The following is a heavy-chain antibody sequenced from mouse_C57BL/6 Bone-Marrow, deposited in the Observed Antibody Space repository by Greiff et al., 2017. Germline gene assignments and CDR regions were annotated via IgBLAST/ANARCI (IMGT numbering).Heavy chain of an antibody. J-gene: IGHJ4*01. CDR3: ARGGYGNYVSYYYAMDY. CDR2: IDPSDSET. V-gene: IGHV1-52*01. D-gene: IGHD2-1*01. CDR1: GYTFTSYW. Sequence: VQLQQPGAELVRPGSSVKLSCKASGYTFTSYWMHWVKQRPIQGLEWIGNIDPSDSETHYNQKFKDKATLTVDNSSSTAYMQLSSLTSEDSAVYYCARGGYGNYVSYYYAMDYWGQGTSVTVSS.